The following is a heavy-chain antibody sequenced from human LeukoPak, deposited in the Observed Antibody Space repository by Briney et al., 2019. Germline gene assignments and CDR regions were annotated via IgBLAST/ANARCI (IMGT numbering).Heavy chain of an antibody. CDR1: GFTFNIYA. CDR2: ISGSGGDT. V-gene: IGHV3-23*01. Sequence: TGESLRLSCAASGFTFNIYAMNWVRQAPGKGLEWVSAISGSGGDTYYADSVKGRFTISRDNSKNTVYLQMNSLRAEDTAIYYCAKVGAVGRLSYCFDYWGQGTLVTVSS. D-gene: IGHD6-19*01. CDR3: AKVGAVGRLSYCFDY. J-gene: IGHJ4*02.